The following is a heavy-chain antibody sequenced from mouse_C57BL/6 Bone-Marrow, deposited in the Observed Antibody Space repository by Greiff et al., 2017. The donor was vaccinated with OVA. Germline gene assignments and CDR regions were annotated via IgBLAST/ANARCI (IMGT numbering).Heavy chain of an antibody. Sequence: QVQLQQPGTELVKPGASVKLSCKASGYTFTSYWMHWVKQRPGQGLEWIGRIYPGDGDTNYNGKFKGKATLTADKSSSTAYMQLSSLTSEDSAVYFCATLGYGNYQAWFAYWGQGTLVTVSA. D-gene: IGHD2-1*01. V-gene: IGHV1-53*01. CDR3: ATLGYGNYQAWFAY. J-gene: IGHJ3*01. CDR2: IYPGDGDT. CDR1: GYTFTSYW.